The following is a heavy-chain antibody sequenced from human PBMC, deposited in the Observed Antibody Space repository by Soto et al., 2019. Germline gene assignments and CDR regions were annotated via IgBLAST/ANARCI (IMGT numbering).Heavy chain of an antibody. CDR3: ARVWVTTVTAWFDL. J-gene: IGHJ5*02. D-gene: IGHD4-17*01. V-gene: IGHV1-69*01. Sequence: QVQLVQSGAEVKKPGSSVKVSCKPFRGTLSSYVITWMRQAPGQGLEWMGGIIPFSGAANYAPKFQGRVTITADESTNTASMDVSSLRSEDTAVYFCARVWVTTVTAWFDLWGQGTLVTVSS. CDR1: RGTLSSYV. CDR2: IIPFSGAA.